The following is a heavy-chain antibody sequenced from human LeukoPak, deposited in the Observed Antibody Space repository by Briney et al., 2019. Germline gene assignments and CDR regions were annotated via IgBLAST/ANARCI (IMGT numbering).Heavy chain of an antibody. V-gene: IGHV1-18*01. J-gene: IGHJ4*02. CDR2: ISAFNANT. Sequence: GASVKVSCQASGYTFTSHGISWVRQAPGQGHEWMGWISAFNANTNYAQKLQGRVTMTTDTSTSTAYMELRSLRSDDTAVYYCARDSGDSPGGYYFDYWGQGTLVTVSS. D-gene: IGHD3-10*01. CDR3: ARDSGDSPGGYYFDY. CDR1: GYTFTSHG.